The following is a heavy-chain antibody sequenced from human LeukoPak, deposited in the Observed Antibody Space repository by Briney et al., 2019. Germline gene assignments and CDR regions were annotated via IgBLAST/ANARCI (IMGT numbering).Heavy chain of an antibody. CDR3: AKEEALIAVAGLDY. Sequence: GGSLRLSCAASRFTFSSYAIRWVRQAPGKGLEWVSGISGSGGSTFYADSVKGRFTISRDKSKNTLYVEINSLSAEDTALYYCAKEEALIAVAGLDYWGQGTLVTVSS. D-gene: IGHD6-19*01. CDR1: RFTFSSYA. V-gene: IGHV3-23*01. CDR2: ISGSGGST. J-gene: IGHJ4*02.